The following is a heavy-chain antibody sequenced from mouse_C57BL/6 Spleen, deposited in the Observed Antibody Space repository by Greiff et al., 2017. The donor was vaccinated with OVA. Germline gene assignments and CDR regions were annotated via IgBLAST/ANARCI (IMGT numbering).Heavy chain of an antibody. V-gene: IGHV1-52*01. Sequence: QVQLQQPGAELVRPGSSVKLSCKASGYTFTSYWMHWVKQRPIQGLEWIGNIDPSDSETHYNQKFKDKATLTVDKSSSTAYMQLSSLTSEDSAVYYCAIYYGNYEDYAMYYWGQGTSVTASS. CDR2: IDPSDSET. D-gene: IGHD2-1*01. CDR3: AIYYGNYEDYAMYY. J-gene: IGHJ4*01. CDR1: GYTFTSYW.